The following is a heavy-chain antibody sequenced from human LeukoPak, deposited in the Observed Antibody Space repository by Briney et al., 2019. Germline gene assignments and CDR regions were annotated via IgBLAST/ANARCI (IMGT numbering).Heavy chain of an antibody. CDR3: ARVPYCSGGSCYPADY. J-gene: IGHJ4*02. CDR2: IYNSGNT. Sequence: SETLSLTCTVSGGSISSGGYYWSWIRQHPGKGLEWIGYIYNSGNTYYNPSLKSRVTISVDTSKNQFSLKLSSVTAADTAVYYCARVPYCSGGSCYPADYRGQGTLVTVSS. CDR1: GGSISSGGYY. D-gene: IGHD2-15*01. V-gene: IGHV4-31*03.